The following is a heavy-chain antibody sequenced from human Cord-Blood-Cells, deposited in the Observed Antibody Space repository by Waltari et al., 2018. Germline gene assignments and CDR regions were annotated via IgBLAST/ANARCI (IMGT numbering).Heavy chain of an antibody. V-gene: IGHV4-39*01. J-gene: IGHJ4*02. CDR3: ATNIVVVPAAKNSDY. CDR2: IYYSGSN. Sequence: QLQLQETCSELVKPSDSLALTCAVSGASIRSRSYFWVCTREPPGKGLEWIGSIYYSGSNYYNPSIKSRVTISVDTSKNQFSLKLSSVTAADTAVYDCATNIVVVPAAKNSDYWGQGTLVTVSS. CDR1: GASIRSRSYF. D-gene: IGHD2-2*01.